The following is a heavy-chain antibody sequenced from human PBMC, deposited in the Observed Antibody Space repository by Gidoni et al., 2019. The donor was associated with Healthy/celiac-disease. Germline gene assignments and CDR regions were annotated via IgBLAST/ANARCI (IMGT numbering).Heavy chain of an antibody. V-gene: IGHV4-59*01. Sequence: QVQLQESGQGLVKPSETLSLTCTVSGGAISSYYWSWIRQPPGKGLEWMVYIYYSGSTNYNPSLKSRVTISVDTSQNQFSLKLSSVTAADTAVYYCARVTAMVQAYYYYYYMDVWGKGTTVTVSS. J-gene: IGHJ6*03. D-gene: IGHD5-18*01. CDR3: ARVTAMVQAYYYYYYMDV. CDR2: IYYSGST. CDR1: GGAISSYY.